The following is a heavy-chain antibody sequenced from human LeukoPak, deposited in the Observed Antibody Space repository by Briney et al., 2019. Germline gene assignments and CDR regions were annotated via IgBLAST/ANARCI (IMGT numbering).Heavy chain of an antibody. Sequence: SETLSLTCSVPGDSIYSSTYNWGWIRQPPGKGLEWIGSGHYSGSTIYNPSLKSRVTISVDTSKNQFSLKLSSVTAAHTAVYYCARGRHYYGSGSYYIGYYFDYWGQGTLVTVSS. CDR1: GDSIYSSTYN. J-gene: IGHJ4*02. D-gene: IGHD3-10*01. V-gene: IGHV4-39*01. CDR2: GHYSGST. CDR3: ARGRHYYGSGSYYIGYYFDY.